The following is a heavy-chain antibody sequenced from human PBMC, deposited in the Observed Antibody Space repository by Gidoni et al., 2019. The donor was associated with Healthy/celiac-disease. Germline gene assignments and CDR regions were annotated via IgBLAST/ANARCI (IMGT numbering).Heavy chain of an antibody. D-gene: IGHD3-22*01. V-gene: IGHV1-46*01. J-gene: IGHJ3*02. CDR3: ARRHYYDSSGYYGVDAFDI. Sequence: QVQLVQSGSEVKKPGASVKVSCKASGYTFTSYSMHWVRQAPGQGLEWMGIINPSGGSTSYAQKFQGRVTMTRDTSTSTVYMELSSLRSEDTAVYYWARRHYYDSSGYYGVDAFDIWGQGTMVTVSS. CDR1: GYTFTSYS. CDR2: INPSGGST.